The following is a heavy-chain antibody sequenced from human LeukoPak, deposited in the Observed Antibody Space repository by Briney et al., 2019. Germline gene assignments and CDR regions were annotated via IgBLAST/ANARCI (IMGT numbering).Heavy chain of an antibody. Sequence: GSLRLSCAASGFTFGSFRMHWVRQAPGKGLVWVSRINPEETTTNYADAVKGRFTISRDNAKNTLYLQMNSLRAEDTAAYYCARGGLEPVDYWGQGTLVTVSS. CDR1: GFTFGSFR. V-gene: IGHV3-74*01. J-gene: IGHJ4*02. CDR2: INPEETTT. CDR3: ARGGLEPVDY. D-gene: IGHD1-14*01.